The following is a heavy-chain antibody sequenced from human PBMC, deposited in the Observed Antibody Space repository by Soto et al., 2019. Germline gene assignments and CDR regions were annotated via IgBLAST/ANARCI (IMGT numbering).Heavy chain of an antibody. J-gene: IGHJ6*02. CDR1: GFTFSSYG. CDR2: IWYDGSNK. V-gene: IGHV3-33*01. Sequence: GGSLRLSCAASGFTFSSYGMHWVRQAPGKGLEWVAVIWYDGSNKYYADSVKGRFTISGDNSKNTLYLQMNSLRAEDTAVYYCAREFIAAAGITYYYYGMDVWGQGTTVTVSS. D-gene: IGHD6-13*01. CDR3: AREFIAAAGITYYYYGMDV.